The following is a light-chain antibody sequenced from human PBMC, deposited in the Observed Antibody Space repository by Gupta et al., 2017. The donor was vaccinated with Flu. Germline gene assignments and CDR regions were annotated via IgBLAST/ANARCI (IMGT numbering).Light chain of an antibody. V-gene: IGKV1-5*03. CDR2: KAS. CDR3: QQYNNYSRT. Sequence: TLSASIGDRVTITCRASQSISSWLAWYQQKPGKAPKLLIYKASTLESGVPSRFSGSGSGTEFTLTISSLQPDDFATYYCQQYNNYSRTFGQGTKVEIK. CDR1: QSISSW. J-gene: IGKJ1*01.